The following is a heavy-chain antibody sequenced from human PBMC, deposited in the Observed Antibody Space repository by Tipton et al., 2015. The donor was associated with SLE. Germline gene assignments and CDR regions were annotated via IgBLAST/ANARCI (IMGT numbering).Heavy chain of an antibody. CDR2: IYYSGST. V-gene: IGHV4-30-4*01. CDR1: GGSISSGSYY. Sequence: TLSLTCTVSGGSISSGSYYWSWIRQPPGKGLEWIGYIYYSGSTYYNPSLKSRVTISVDTSKNQFSLRLSSVTAADTAVYYCARGRVATAYYFDYWGQGTLVTVSS. D-gene: IGHD5-12*01. J-gene: IGHJ4*02. CDR3: ARGRVATAYYFDY.